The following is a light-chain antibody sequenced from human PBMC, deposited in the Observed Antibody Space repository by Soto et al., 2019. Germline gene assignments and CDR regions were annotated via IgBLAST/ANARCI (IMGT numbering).Light chain of an antibody. CDR1: RSLTTW. J-gene: IGKJ1*01. V-gene: IGKV1-5*01. CDR3: QQFNSYPWT. CDR2: DAS. Sequence: DRQVTQSPCTLSASVGDRVTITCRASRSLTTWLAWYQQKPGKAPKLLISDASNLEGGVPSRFSGSGSGTEFTLTISSLQPDDFATYYCQQFNSYPWTFGQGTKVAIK.